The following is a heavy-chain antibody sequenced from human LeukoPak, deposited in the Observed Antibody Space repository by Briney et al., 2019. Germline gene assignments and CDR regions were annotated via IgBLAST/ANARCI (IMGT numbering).Heavy chain of an antibody. J-gene: IGHJ4*02. Sequence: GGSLRLSCAASGFTFSSYAMSWVRQAPGKGLEWVSAISGSGGSTYYADSVKGRFTTSRDSSKNTLYLQMNSLRAEDTAVYYCAKDKSYYYDSGSYGLDYWGQGTLVTVSS. CDR3: AKDKSYYYDSGSYGLDY. V-gene: IGHV3-23*01. CDR2: ISGSGGST. CDR1: GFTFSSYA. D-gene: IGHD3-10*01.